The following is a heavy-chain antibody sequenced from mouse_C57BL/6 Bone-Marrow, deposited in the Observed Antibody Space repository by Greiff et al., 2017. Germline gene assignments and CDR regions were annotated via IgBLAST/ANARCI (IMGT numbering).Heavy chain of an antibody. CDR3: NRDDCYPWFAY. CDR1: GFNIKDDY. J-gene: IGHJ3*01. D-gene: IGHD2-3*01. V-gene: IGHV14-4*01. CDR2: IDPENGDT. Sequence: EVQLQQSGAELVRPGASVKLSCTASGFNIKDDYMHWVKQRPEQGLEWIGWIDPENGDTEYASKFQGKATITADTSSNTAYLQLSSLTSEDTAVYDCNRDDCYPWFAYWGQGTLVTVSA.